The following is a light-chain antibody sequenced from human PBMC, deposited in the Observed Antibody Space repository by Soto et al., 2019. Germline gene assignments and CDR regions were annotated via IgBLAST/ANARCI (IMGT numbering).Light chain of an antibody. J-gene: IGLJ2*01. Sequence: QSVLTQPTSASGTPGQRVTISWSGSSSNIGANPINWYQQLPGTAPKLLIYNNDQRPSGVPDRFSASKSGTSASLAISGLQSEDEADYYCEAWDDSLYGAVLGGGTKLTVL. V-gene: IGLV1-44*01. CDR3: EAWDDSLYGAV. CDR1: SSNIGANP. CDR2: NND.